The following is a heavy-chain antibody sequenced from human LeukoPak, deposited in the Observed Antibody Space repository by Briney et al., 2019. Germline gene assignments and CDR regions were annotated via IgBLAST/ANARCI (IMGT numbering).Heavy chain of an antibody. CDR3: ASSYYYYYYMDV. Sequence: SETLSLTCTVSGGSISSHYWSWIRQPPGKGLGWIGYIYYSGSTNYNPSLKSRVTISVDTSKNQFSLKLSSVTAADMAVYYCASSYYYYYYMDVWGKGTTVTVSS. V-gene: IGHV4-59*11. CDR2: IYYSGST. J-gene: IGHJ6*03. CDR1: GGSISSHY.